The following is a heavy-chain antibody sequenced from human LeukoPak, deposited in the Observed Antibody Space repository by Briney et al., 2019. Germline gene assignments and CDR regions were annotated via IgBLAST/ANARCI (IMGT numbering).Heavy chain of an antibody. Sequence: QPGGSLRLSCAASGFTFHNYAIHWVRQAPGKGLEWVSLTSGDGITTYFADSVKGRFTISRGNSKSSLFLQMNSLRTEDTALYYCARDHVYGGADYWGQGTLVTVSS. CDR3: ARDHVYGGADY. CDR2: TSGDGITT. V-gene: IGHV3-43*02. J-gene: IGHJ4*02. CDR1: GFTFHNYA. D-gene: IGHD5/OR15-5a*01.